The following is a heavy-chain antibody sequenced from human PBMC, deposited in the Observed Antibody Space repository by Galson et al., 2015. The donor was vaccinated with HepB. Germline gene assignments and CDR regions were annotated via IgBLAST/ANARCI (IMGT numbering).Heavy chain of an antibody. J-gene: IGHJ5*02. CDR2: ISSSNTI. V-gene: IGHV3-48*04. CDR3: FCSGGTCYGA. Sequence: SLRLSCAASGFTFSSYSMNWVRQAPGKGLEWVSYISSSNTIYYADSVEGRFTISRDNAKNSLYLQLNSLRAEDTAVCYCFCSGGTCYGAWGQGTLVTVSS. CDR1: GFTFSSYS. D-gene: IGHD2-15*01.